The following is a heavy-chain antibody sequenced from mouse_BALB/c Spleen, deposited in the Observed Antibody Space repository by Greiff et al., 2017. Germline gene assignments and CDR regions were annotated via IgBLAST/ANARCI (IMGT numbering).Heavy chain of an antibody. CDR3: ARVLCLGYYYAMDY. Sequence: VVESGGGLVPPGGSLRLSCATSGFPFTDYYMTWVRQPPGKAPEWLGFIRNKANGYTTEYSASVTGRFTIARDNSQSILYLQMNTLRAEDSATYYGARVLCLGYYYAMDYWGQGTSVTVSS. J-gene: IGHJ4*01. CDR1: GFPFTDYY. CDR2: IRNKANGYTT. V-gene: IGHV7-3*02. D-gene: IGHD6-2*01.